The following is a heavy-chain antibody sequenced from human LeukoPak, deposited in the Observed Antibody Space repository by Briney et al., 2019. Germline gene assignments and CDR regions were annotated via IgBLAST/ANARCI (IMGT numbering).Heavy chain of an antibody. Sequence: PGGSLRLSCAASGFTFSSYWMSWVRQAPGKGLEWVANIKQDGSEKYYVDSVKGRFTISRDNAKNSLYLQMNSLRAEDTAVYYCARERVLSGGLQSFWFDYWGQGTLVTVSS. V-gene: IGHV3-7*01. D-gene: IGHD4-11*01. CDR1: GFTFSSYW. CDR3: ARERVLSGGLQSFWFDY. CDR2: IKQDGSEK. J-gene: IGHJ4*02.